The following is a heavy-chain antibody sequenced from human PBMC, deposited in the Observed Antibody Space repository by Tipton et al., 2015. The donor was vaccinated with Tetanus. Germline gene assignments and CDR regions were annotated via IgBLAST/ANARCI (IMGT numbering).Heavy chain of an antibody. V-gene: IGHV4-34*01. CDR2: INHSGST. CDR1: GGSFSAYY. CDR3: ARGGSYSDGHRGFAP. D-gene: IGHD5-18*01. Sequence: LRLSCAVYGGSFSAYYWGWIRQSPGKGLEWIGEINHSGSTTYSPSFKSRVTISVDTPKNQCSLKLTSLTVSDTAVYYCARGGSYSDGHRGFAPWGRGTLVTVSS. J-gene: IGHJ2*01.